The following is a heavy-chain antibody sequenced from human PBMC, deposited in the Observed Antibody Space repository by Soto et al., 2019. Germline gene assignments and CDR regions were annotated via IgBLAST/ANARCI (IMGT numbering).Heavy chain of an antibody. J-gene: IGHJ6*02. CDR2: INPSGGST. D-gene: IGHD6-6*01. Sequence: QVQLVQSGAEVKKPGASVKVSCKASGYTFTSYYMHWVRQAPGQGLEWMGIINPSGGSTSYAQKFQGRVTMTRDTSTITVYMELSSLRSEDTAVYYCARPGSSSSYYYYGMDVWGQGTTVTVSS. V-gene: IGHV1-46*01. CDR3: ARPGSSSSYYYYGMDV. CDR1: GYTFTSYY.